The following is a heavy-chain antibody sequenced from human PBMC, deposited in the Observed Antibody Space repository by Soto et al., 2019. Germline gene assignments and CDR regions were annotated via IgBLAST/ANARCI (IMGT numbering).Heavy chain of an antibody. J-gene: IGHJ4*02. D-gene: IGHD2-2*01. CDR3: ARSSPRQIVVVPAAKYYFDD. V-gene: IGHV4-34*01. Sequence: PSETLSLTCAVYGGAFSGYYWSWIRQPPGKGLEWIGEINHSGSTNYNPSLKSRVTISVDTSKNQFSLKLSSVTAADTAVYYCARSSPRQIVVVPAAKYYFDDWGQGTVVTVSS. CDR2: INHSGST. CDR1: GGAFSGYY.